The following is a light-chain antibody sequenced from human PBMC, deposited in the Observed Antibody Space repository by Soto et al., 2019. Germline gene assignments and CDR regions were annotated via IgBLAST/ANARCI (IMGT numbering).Light chain of an antibody. CDR2: GAS. V-gene: IGKV3-20*01. J-gene: IGKJ2*01. Sequence: EIGLTQSPGTLSLSPGERATLSCRASQSVSRSYLAWYQQKPGQAPRLLIYGASSRATGIPARFSGSGSGTDFTLTISRLEPEDFAVYYCQQYGSSPNTFGQGTKLEIK. CDR1: QSVSRSY. CDR3: QQYGSSPNT.